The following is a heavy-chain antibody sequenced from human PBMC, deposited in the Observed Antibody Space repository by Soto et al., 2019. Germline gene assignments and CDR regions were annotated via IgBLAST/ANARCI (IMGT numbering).Heavy chain of an antibody. J-gene: IGHJ4*02. Sequence: ESGGGVVQPGRSLRLSCAASGFTFSSYGMHWVRQAPGKGLEWVAVIWYDGSNKYYADSVKGRFTISRDNSKNTLYLQMNSLRAEDTAVYYCARDLEGIPAAGPDYWGQGSLVTVSS. CDR1: GFTFSSYG. CDR2: IWYDGSNK. CDR3: ARDLEGIPAAGPDY. D-gene: IGHD6-13*01. V-gene: IGHV3-33*01.